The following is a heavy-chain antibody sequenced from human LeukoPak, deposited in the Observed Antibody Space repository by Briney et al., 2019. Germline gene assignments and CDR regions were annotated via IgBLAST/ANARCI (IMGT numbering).Heavy chain of an antibody. D-gene: IGHD3-3*01. CDR2: IIPILGIA. V-gene: IGHV1-69*02. CDR1: GGTFSSYT. J-gene: IGHJ4*02. Sequence: ASVKVSCKASGGTFSSYTISWVRQAPGQGLEWMGRIIPILGIANYAQKFQGRVTITADKSTSTAYMELSSLRSEDTAVYYCASLTSDYDFWSGYHTGVDYFDYWGQGTLVTVSS. CDR3: ASLTSDYDFWSGYHTGVDYFDY.